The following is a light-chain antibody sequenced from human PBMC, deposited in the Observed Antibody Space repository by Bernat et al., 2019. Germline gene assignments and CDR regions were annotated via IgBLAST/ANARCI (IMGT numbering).Light chain of an antibody. CDR3: QSADRSGTWV. Sequence: SYELTQPPSVSVSPGQTARITCSGDALPNQYSFWYQQKPGRAPVVVIYKDTERPSGIPERFSGSSSGTTVTLTISGVQADDGADYYCQSADRSGTWVFGGGSKLTVL. V-gene: IGLV3-25*03. J-gene: IGLJ3*02. CDR2: KDT. CDR1: ALPNQY.